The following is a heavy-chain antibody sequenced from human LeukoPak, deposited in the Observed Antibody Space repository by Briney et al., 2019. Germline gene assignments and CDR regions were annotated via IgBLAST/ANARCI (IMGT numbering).Heavy chain of an antibody. D-gene: IGHD6-13*01. Sequence: GGSLRFSCAASGFIFSSYWMSWVRQAPGKGLQWVACIKQDGSEKYYVDSVKGRFTISRDNAKNSLYLQMNSLRAEDTAVYYCARRHSSSWLQFLDYWGQGALVTVSS. CDR1: GFIFSSYW. V-gene: IGHV3-7*01. CDR2: IKQDGSEK. J-gene: IGHJ4*02. CDR3: ARRHSSSWLQFLDY.